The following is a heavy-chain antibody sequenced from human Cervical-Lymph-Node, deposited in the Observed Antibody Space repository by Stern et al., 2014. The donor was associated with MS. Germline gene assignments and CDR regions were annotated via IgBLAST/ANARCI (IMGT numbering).Heavy chain of an antibody. CDR2: IYYRGTT. V-gene: IGHV4-59*11. CDR1: GDTITSHF. CDR3: ARATDL. J-gene: IGHJ5*02. Sequence: QLQLQESGPGLLRPSETLSPTCRVSGDTITSHFWSWIRQPPGKGLEWIGYIYYRGTTNYNASLNGRVAISIDTSKTQFSLRLSSVTAADTAVYYCARATDLWGQGTLVTVSS.